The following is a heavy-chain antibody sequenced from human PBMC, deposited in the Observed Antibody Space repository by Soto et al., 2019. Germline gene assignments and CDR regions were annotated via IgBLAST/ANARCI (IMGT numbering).Heavy chain of an antibody. D-gene: IGHD3-10*01. J-gene: IGHJ5*02. CDR1: GDSVSSNSAA. CDR2: TYYRSKWYN. Sequence: QVQLQQSGPGLVKPSQTLSLTCAISGDSVSSNSAAWNWIRQSPSRGLEWLGRTYYRSKWYNDYAVSVKSRITINPDTSKNQFSRQLNSVTPEDTAVYYCAREMKLWCGELFNWFDPWGQGTLVTVSS. V-gene: IGHV6-1*01. CDR3: AREMKLWCGELFNWFDP.